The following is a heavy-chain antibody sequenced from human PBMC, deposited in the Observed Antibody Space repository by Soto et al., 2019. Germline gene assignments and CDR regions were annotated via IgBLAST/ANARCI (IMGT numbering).Heavy chain of an antibody. CDR2: IYSGGST. CDR3: ASPSNGDYYYYMDV. J-gene: IGHJ6*03. V-gene: IGHV3-53*01. Sequence: GGSLRLSCAASGFTVSSNYMSWVRQAPGKGLEWVSVIYSGGSTYYADSVKGRFTISRDNSKNTLYLQMNSLRAEDTAVYYCASPSNGDYYYYMDVWCKGTPVTVSS. D-gene: IGHD4-17*01. CDR1: GFTVSSNY.